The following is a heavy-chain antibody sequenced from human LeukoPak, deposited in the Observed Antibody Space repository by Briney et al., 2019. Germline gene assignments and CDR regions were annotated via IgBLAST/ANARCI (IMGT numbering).Heavy chain of an antibody. Sequence: SETLSLTCGVSGGSISTYYWSWIRQPPGKGLEWIGYIHYSGNTNSNPSLKSRVTISVDTSKKQFSLKLTSVTAADTAVYYCARADTWPYYFDYWGQGTLVTVSS. CDR2: IHYSGNT. V-gene: IGHV4-59*01. D-gene: IGHD3-16*01. J-gene: IGHJ4*02. CDR1: GGSISTYY. CDR3: ARADTWPYYFDY.